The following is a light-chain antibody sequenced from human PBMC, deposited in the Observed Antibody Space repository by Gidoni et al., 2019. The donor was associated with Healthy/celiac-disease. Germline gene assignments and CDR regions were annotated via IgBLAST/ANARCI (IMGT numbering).Light chain of an antibody. J-gene: IGLJ2*01. Sequence: SYELTQPPSVSGSPGQTARITCSGAAVPKKYAYWYQQKSGQAPVLVIYEDSKRPSGIPERFSGSSSGTMATLTISGAQVEDEADYYCYSTDSSGNHRVFGGGTKLTVL. CDR1: AVPKKY. CDR3: YSTDSSGNHRV. CDR2: EDS. V-gene: IGLV3-10*01.